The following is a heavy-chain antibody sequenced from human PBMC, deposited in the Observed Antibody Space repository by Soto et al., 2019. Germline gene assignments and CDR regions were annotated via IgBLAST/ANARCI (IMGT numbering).Heavy chain of an antibody. Sequence: LSLTCAVYGGSFSGYYWSWIRQPPGKGLEWIGYIYHSGSTYYNPSLKSRVTISVDGSKNQFSLKLSSVTAADTAVYYCARGYSYGFDYWGQGTQVTVSS. J-gene: IGHJ4*02. D-gene: IGHD5-18*01. CDR1: GGSFSGYY. CDR2: IYHSGST. V-gene: IGHV4-34*01. CDR3: ARGYSYGFDY.